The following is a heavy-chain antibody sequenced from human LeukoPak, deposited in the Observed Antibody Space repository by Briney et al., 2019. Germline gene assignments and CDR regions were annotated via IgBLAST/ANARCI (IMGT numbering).Heavy chain of an antibody. CDR2: ISSSSSYI. V-gene: IGHV3-21*01. CDR1: GFTFSSYS. J-gene: IGHJ3*02. Sequence: GGSLRLSCAASGFTFSSYSMNWVRQAPGKGLEWVSSISSSSSYIYYADSVKGRFTISRDNAKNSLYLQMNSLRVDDTAVYYCARGDFESGTYNDAFDIWGQGTMVTVS. D-gene: IGHD1-26*01. CDR3: ARGDFESGTYNDAFDI.